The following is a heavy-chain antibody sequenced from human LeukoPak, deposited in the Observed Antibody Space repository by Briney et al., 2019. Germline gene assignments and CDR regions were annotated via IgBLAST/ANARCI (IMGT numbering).Heavy chain of an antibody. D-gene: IGHD3-22*01. CDR1: GYTFTGYY. CDR2: MNPKSGGT. V-gene: IGHV1-2*02. Sequence: ASVKVSCKASGYTFTGYYVHWVRQAPGQGLEWMGWMNPKSGGTNYAQKFEARVTMNRDTSISTAYMELSRLRSDDTAVYYCAREVDYYDTSDYFPLGYWGQGTLVTVSS. J-gene: IGHJ4*02. CDR3: AREVDYYDTSDYFPLGY.